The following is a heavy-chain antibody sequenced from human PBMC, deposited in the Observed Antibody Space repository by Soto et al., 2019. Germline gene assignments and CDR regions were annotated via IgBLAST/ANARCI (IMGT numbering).Heavy chain of an antibody. D-gene: IGHD3-10*01. J-gene: IGHJ6*02. V-gene: IGHV5-51*01. CDR3: ARLDGWFGELLSYGMDV. CDR2: IYPGDSDT. Sequence: GESLKISCKASGYSFTSYWIGWVRQMPGKGLEWMGIIYPGDSDTRYSPSFQGQVTISADKSISTAYLQWSSLKASDTAMYYCARLDGWFGELLSYGMDVWGQGTTVTVSS. CDR1: GYSFTSYW.